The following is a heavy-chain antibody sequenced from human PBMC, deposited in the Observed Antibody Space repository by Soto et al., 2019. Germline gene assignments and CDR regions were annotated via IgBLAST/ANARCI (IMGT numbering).Heavy chain of an antibody. CDR1: GFTFSSYA. CDR3: VKGGRSLVVKHYYYGMDV. V-gene: IGHV3-64D*08. D-gene: IGHD3-22*01. CDR2: ISSNGGST. Sequence: GGSLRLSCSASGFTFSSYAMHWVRQAPGKGLEYVSAISSNGGSTYYADSVKGRFTISRDNSKNTLYLQMSSLRAEDTAVYYCVKGGRSLVVKHYYYGMDVWGQGTTVTVSS. J-gene: IGHJ6*02.